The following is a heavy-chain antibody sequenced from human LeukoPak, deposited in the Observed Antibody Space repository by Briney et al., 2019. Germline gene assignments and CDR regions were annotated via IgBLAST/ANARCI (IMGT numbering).Heavy chain of an antibody. Sequence: SETLSLTCTVSGGSISSYYWSWIRQPPGKGLEWIGYIYYSGSTNYNPSLKSRVTISVDTSKNQFSLKLSSVTAADTAVYYCARTYYDFWSGSDYGMDVWGQGTTATVSS. V-gene: IGHV4-59*01. CDR1: GGSISSYY. CDR3: ARTYYDFWSGSDYGMDV. CDR2: IYYSGST. D-gene: IGHD3-3*01. J-gene: IGHJ6*02.